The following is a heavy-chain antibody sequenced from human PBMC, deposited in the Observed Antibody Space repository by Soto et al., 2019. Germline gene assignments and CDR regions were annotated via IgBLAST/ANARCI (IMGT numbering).Heavy chain of an antibody. CDR2: IYPGDSDT. J-gene: IGHJ3*02. CDR1: GYSFTSYW. Sequence: GESLKISCKGSGYSFTSYWIGWVRQMPGKGLEWMGIIYPGDSDTRYSPSFQGQVTISADKSISTAYLQWSSLKASDTAMYYCARDSSARDYYDSSGPGAFDIWGQGTMVT. V-gene: IGHV5-51*01. D-gene: IGHD3-22*01. CDR3: ARDSSARDYYDSSGPGAFDI.